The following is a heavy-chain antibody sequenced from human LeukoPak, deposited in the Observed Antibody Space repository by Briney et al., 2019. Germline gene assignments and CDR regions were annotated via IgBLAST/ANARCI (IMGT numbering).Heavy chain of an antibody. Sequence: ASVKVSCKASGYTFTEYYMHWVRQAPGQGLEWMGWINPNSGGANYAENFQGRVTMTRDTSISTAYMELRSLRSDDTAVYYCARDGHDYGDYTPDYWGQGTLVTVSS. V-gene: IGHV1-2*02. CDR3: ARDGHDYGDYTPDY. CDR1: GYTFTEYY. CDR2: INPNSGGA. D-gene: IGHD4-17*01. J-gene: IGHJ4*02.